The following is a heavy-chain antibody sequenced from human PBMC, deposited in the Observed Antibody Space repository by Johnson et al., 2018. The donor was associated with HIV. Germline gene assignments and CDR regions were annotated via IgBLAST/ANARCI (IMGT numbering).Heavy chain of an antibody. Sequence: QVQLVESGGGVVQPGRTLRLSCAASGFTFSSYAMHWVRQAPGKGLEWVAVISYDGSNKYYADSVKGRFTISRDNSKNTLYVQMNSLRAEDTAVYYCARGVVPDPFDIWGQGTMVTVSS. D-gene: IGHD2-15*01. CDR3: ARGVVPDPFDI. CDR2: ISYDGSNK. CDR1: GFTFSSYA. J-gene: IGHJ3*02. V-gene: IGHV3-30*04.